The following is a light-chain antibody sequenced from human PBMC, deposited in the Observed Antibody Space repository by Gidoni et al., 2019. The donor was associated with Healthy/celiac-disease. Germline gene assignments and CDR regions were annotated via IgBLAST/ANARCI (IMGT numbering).Light chain of an antibody. CDR1: QGISNY. J-gene: IGKJ3*01. Sequence: DIQMTQSPSSLSASVGDRVTITCLASQGISNYLAWYQQKPGKVPKLLIYAASTLQSGVPSRFSGSGSGTEFTLTISSLQTEDVATYYCQKYNSAPQTFGPGTKVDIK. V-gene: IGKV1-27*01. CDR2: AAS. CDR3: QKYNSAPQT.